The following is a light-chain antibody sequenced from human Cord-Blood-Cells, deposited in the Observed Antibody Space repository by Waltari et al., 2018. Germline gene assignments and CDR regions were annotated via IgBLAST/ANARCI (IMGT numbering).Light chain of an antibody. CDR3: QQSYSTLYT. CDR2: AAS. V-gene: IGKV1-39*01. CDR1: QSISSY. J-gene: IGKJ2*01. Sequence: DIPIAQSLSCLSPSVGERVTITCRASQSISSYLNWYQQKPGKAPKLLIYAASSLQSGVPSRFSGSGSGTDFTLTISSLQPEDFATYYCQQSYSTLYTFGQGTKLEIK.